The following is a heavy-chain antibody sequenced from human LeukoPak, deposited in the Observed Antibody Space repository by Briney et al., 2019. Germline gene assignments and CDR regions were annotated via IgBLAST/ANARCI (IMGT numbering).Heavy chain of an antibody. CDR1: GFTFSSYG. Sequence: GGSLRLSCAASGFTFSSYGMHWVRQAPGKGLEWVAGISYHGSNKYYADSVKGRFTISRDNSKNTLYLQMNSLRAEDTAMYYCAKGHSSGWYYFDYWGQGTLVTVSS. D-gene: IGHD6-19*01. CDR2: ISYHGSNK. J-gene: IGHJ4*02. CDR3: AKGHSSGWYYFDY. V-gene: IGHV3-30*18.